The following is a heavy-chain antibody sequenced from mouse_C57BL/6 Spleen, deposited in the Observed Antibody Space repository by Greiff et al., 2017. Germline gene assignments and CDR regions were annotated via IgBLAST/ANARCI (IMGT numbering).Heavy chain of an antibody. CDR2: ISSGSSTI. Sequence: EVMLVESGGGVVKPGGSLKLSCAASGFTFSDYGMHWVRQAPEKGLEWVAYISSGSSTIYYADTVKGRFTISRDNAKNTLFLQMTSLRSEDTAMYYCARYYRGYFDVWGTGTTVTVSS. CDR3: ARYYRGYFDV. CDR1: GFTFSDYG. D-gene: IGHD2-14*01. J-gene: IGHJ1*03. V-gene: IGHV5-17*01.